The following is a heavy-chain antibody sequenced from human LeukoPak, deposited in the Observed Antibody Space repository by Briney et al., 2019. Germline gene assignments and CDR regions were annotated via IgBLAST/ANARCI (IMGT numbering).Heavy chain of an antibody. CDR1: GGSIDRSSYY. CDR3: ARVRGPDGWFAP. CDR2: TYYSGNT. J-gene: IGHJ5*02. V-gene: IGHV4-39*01. Sequence: PSETLSLTCTVSGGSIDRSSYYWGWIRQPPGKGLEWIGSTYYSGNTYYNSSLKSRITISVNTTKNQVALKLSSVTAADTAVYYCARVRGPDGWFAPWGQGTLVSVSS.